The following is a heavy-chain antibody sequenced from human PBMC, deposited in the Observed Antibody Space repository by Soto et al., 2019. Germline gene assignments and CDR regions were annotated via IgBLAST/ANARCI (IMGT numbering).Heavy chain of an antibody. CDR3: ARGCCSSTSCYKAPFDY. Sequence: SVKVSCKASGGTFSSYAISWVRQAPGQGLEWMGGIIPIFGTANYAQKFQGRVTITADESTSTAYMELSSLRSEDTAVYYCARGCCSSTSCYKAPFDYWGQGTLVTVSS. CDR1: GGTFSSYA. V-gene: IGHV1-69*13. D-gene: IGHD2-2*02. J-gene: IGHJ4*02. CDR2: IIPIFGTA.